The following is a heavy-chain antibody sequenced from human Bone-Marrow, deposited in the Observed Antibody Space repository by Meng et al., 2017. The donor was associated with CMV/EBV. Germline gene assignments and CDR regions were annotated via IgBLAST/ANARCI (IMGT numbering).Heavy chain of an antibody. V-gene: IGHV3-23*03. D-gene: IGHD3-10*01. Sequence: GGSLRLSCAASGFTFSSYAMSWVRQAPGKGLEWVSVIYSGGSSTYYADSVKGRFTISRDNSKNTLYLQMNSLRVEDTAVYYCASRGGKRGPYYYGMDVWGQGTTVTVSS. CDR3: ASRGGKRGPYYYGMDV. CDR1: GFTFSSYA. CDR2: IYSGGSST. J-gene: IGHJ6*02.